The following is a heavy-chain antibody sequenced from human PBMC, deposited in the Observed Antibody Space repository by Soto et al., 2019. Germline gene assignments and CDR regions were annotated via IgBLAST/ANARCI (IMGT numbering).Heavy chain of an antibody. J-gene: IGHJ3*02. Sequence: GGSLRLSCAASGFTFSSYAMSWLRQAPGKGLEWVSAISGSGGSTYYADSVKGRFTISRDNSKNTLYLQMNSLRAEDTAVYYCAKVIIAWPDAFDIWGQGTMVTVSS. CDR1: GFTFSSYA. D-gene: IGHD3-10*01. CDR3: AKVIIAWPDAFDI. CDR2: ISGSGGST. V-gene: IGHV3-23*01.